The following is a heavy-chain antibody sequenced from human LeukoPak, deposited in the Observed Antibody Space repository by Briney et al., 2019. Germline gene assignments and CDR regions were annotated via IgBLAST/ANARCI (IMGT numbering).Heavy chain of an antibody. Sequence: PGGSLRLSCAASGFTFSSYWMHWVRQAPGKGLVWVSRINSDGSSTSYADSVKGRFTISRDNAKNTLYLQMNSLRAEVTAVYYCARVLYDSSGFNAFDIWGQGTMVTVSS. J-gene: IGHJ3*02. V-gene: IGHV3-74*01. CDR1: GFTFSSYW. CDR3: ARVLYDSSGFNAFDI. CDR2: INSDGSST. D-gene: IGHD3-22*01.